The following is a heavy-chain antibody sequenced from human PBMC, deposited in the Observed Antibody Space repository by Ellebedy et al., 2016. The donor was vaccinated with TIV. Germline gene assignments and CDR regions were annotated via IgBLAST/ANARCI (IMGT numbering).Heavy chain of an antibody. CDR3: AKPQSTNGWYAFWFFDV. Sequence: GESLKISCVASGFIFSSHAMNWVRQVPGKGLEWVAHISGCGANTYYAESVKGRFTISKDRSTNTLYLQMDSLRAEDAAVYYCAKPQSTNGWYAFWFFDVWGRGTLVSVSS. D-gene: IGHD2-8*01. V-gene: IGHV3-23*01. J-gene: IGHJ2*01. CDR2: ISGCGANT. CDR1: GFIFSSHA.